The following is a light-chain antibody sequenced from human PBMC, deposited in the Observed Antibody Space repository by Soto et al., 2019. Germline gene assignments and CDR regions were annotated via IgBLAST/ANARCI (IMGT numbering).Light chain of an antibody. CDR3: SSYTSSSLVV. V-gene: IGLV2-14*01. CDR1: SSDVGGYNY. Sequence: QSALTQPASVSGSPGQSINISCTGTSSDVGGYNYVSWYQQHPGKAPKLMIYDVSNRPSGVSNRFSGSKSGNTASLTISGLQAEDEADYYCSSYTSSSLVVFGGGTKLTVL. CDR2: DVS. J-gene: IGLJ2*01.